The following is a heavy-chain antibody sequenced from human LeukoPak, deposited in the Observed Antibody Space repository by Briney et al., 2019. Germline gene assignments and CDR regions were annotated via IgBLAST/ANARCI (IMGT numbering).Heavy chain of an antibody. D-gene: IGHD2-2*01. J-gene: IGHJ3*02. CDR2: IYTSGST. CDR3: ARSNLGYCSSTSCQNDAFDI. Sequence: SETLSLTCTVSGGSISSYYWSWIRQPAGKGLEWIGRIYTSGSTNYNPSLKSRVTMSVDTSKNQFSLKLSSVTAADTAVYYCARSNLGYCSSTSCQNDAFDIWGQGTMVTVSS. V-gene: IGHV4-4*07. CDR1: GGSISSYY.